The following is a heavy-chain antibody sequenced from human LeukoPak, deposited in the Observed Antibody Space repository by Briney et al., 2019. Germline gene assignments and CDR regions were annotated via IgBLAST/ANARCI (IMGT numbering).Heavy chain of an antibody. CDR2: IYSGGTI. J-gene: IGHJ4*02. V-gene: IGHV3-53*01. CDR1: GFTVSSNY. Sequence: GGSLRLSCAASGFTVSSNYMHWVRQAPGRGLEWVSIIYSGGTIYHADSVKGRFTISRDNSKNTVYLQMNSLRAEDTALYYCARGEMATVVDYWGQGTLVTVSS. CDR3: ARGEMATVVDY. D-gene: IGHD5-24*01.